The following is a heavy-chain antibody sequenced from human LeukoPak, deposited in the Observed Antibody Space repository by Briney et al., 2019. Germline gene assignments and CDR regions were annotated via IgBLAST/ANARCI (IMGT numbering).Heavy chain of an antibody. V-gene: IGHV1-46*01. Sequence: GASVKVSCKASGYTFTSYYMHWVRQAPGQGLEWMGIINPSGGSTSYAQKFQGRITMTRDTSTSTVYMELSSLRSEDTAVYYCARDPKGILTGFWFDPWGQGTLVTVSS. CDR3: ARDPKGILTGFWFDP. CDR2: INPSGGST. D-gene: IGHD3-9*01. J-gene: IGHJ5*02. CDR1: GYTFTSYY.